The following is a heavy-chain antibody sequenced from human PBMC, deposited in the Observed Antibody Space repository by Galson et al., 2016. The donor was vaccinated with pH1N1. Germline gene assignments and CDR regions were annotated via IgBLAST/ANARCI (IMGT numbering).Heavy chain of an antibody. CDR2: IIPMFGAP. J-gene: IGHJ6*02. Sequence: SVKVSCKASGGTFTYYAISWVRQAPGQGLEWMGGIIPMFGAPSYAQKFQARVTFSADSSTSTAYMELSSLRSEDTAVYYCARPLEGDVYCSGSSCPDYYYYGMDVWGQGTTVTVSS. D-gene: IGHD2-15*01. CDR3: ARPLEGDVYCSGSSCPDYYYYGMDV. CDR1: GGTFTYYA. V-gene: IGHV1-69*06.